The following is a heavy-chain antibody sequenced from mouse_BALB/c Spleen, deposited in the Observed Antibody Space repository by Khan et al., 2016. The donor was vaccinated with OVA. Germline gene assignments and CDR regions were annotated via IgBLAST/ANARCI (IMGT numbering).Heavy chain of an antibody. J-gene: IGHJ2*01. Sequence: EVELVESGGGSVKPGGSLKLSCAVSGFTFSSYVMSWVRQTPEKRLEWVASISSGGSTYYPDSVKGRFTISRDNARNILYLQMSSLRSEDMAMYYCAREAYRYDEYYFDYGGQGTTLTVSS. V-gene: IGHV5-6-5*01. CDR2: ISSGGST. CDR1: GFTFSSYV. CDR3: AREAYRYDEYYFDY. D-gene: IGHD2-14*01.